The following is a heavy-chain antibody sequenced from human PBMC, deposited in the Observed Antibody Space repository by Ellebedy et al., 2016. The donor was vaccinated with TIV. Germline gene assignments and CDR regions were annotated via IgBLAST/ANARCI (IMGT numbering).Heavy chain of an antibody. CDR1: GFSVSSNY. D-gene: IGHD2/OR15-2a*01. Sequence: GGSLRLSCAASGFSVSSNYMTWVRQGPGTGLEWVSLIYGSGDTADADSVKGRFAISRDNSKNTVYLQMNSLRVEDTAIYYCATTSLVSLNWHFDVWGRGTQVTVSS. V-gene: IGHV3-53*01. CDR2: IYGSGDT. J-gene: IGHJ2*01. CDR3: ATTSLVSLNWHFDV.